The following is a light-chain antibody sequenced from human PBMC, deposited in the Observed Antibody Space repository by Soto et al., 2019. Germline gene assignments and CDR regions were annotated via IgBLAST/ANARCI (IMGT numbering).Light chain of an antibody. CDR3: SSYTSDTTRDVV. CDR1: SSDVGGYNY. Sequence: QSVLTQPASVSGSPGQSITNSCTGTSSDVGGYNYVSWYQQHPGEAPKLMIYDVYNRPSGVSYRFSGSKSGNTASLTISGLQAEDEADYYCSSYTSDTTRDVVFGGGTKLTVL. CDR2: DVY. V-gene: IGLV2-14*01. J-gene: IGLJ2*01.